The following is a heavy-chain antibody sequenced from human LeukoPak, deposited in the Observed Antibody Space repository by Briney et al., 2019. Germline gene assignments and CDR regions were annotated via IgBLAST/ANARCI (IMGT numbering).Heavy chain of an antibody. V-gene: IGHV3-23*01. CDR1: GFTFSSYA. Sequence: GGSLRLSCAASGFTFSSYAMSWVRQAPGKGLEWVTAISGSGGSTYYADSVKGRFTISRDNSKNTLYLQMNSLRVEDTAVYYCAASGYDYYYGMDVWGQGTTVTVSS. CDR2: ISGSGGST. J-gene: IGHJ6*02. CDR3: AASGYDYYYGMDV. D-gene: IGHD5-12*01.